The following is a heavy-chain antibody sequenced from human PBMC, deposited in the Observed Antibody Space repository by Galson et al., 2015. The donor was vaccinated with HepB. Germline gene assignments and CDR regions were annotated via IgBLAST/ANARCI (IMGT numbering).Heavy chain of an antibody. CDR3: ARDGKGPYDSSGYYHVDY. D-gene: IGHD3-22*01. CDR2: ISNDGGDK. J-gene: IGHJ4*02. CDR1: GFTFSTYT. V-gene: IGHV3-30*09. Sequence: SLRLSCAASGFTFSTYTMHWVRQAPGKGLEWVALISNDGGDKHYTGSVKGRFVISRDNSRNTLYLQMNSLRTEDTAVFYCARDGKGPYDSSGYYHVDYWGQGTLVSVSS.